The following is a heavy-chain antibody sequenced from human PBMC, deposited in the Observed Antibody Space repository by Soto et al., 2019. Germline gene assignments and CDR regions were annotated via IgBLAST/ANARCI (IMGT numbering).Heavy chain of an antibody. Sequence: GGSMRVSSRAAECKCGGYGRRWVRKKTGKGPEWVAVIWYDGSNKYYADSVKGRFTISRDNSKNTLYLQMNSLRAEDTAVYYCARDGGSGSYYPSDAFDIWGQGTMVTVSS. J-gene: IGHJ3*02. CDR2: IWYDGSNK. V-gene: IGHV3-33*01. CDR3: ARDGGSGSYYPSDAFDI. D-gene: IGHD3-10*01. CDR1: ECKCGGYG.